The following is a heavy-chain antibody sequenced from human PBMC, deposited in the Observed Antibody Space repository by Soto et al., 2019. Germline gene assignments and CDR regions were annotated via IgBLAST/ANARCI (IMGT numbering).Heavy chain of an antibody. Sequence: SETLSLTCAVSGGSISSDDDSWSWIRQPPGRGLKWIGYIYHSGSTYYNPSLRSRVTISIDKSKNQFSLRLNSVTAADTAVYYCARVGGSGYFDSWGQGSLVTVSS. CDR1: GGSISSDDDS. D-gene: IGHD3-10*01. CDR2: IYHSGST. V-gene: IGHV4-30-2*01. CDR3: ARVGGSGYFDS. J-gene: IGHJ4*02.